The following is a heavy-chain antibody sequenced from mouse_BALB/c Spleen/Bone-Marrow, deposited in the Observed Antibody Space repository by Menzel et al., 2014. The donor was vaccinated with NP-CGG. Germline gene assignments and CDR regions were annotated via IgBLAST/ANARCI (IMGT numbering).Heavy chain of an antibody. V-gene: IGHV7-3*02. J-gene: IGHJ3*01. CDR1: GFTFADYY. CDR3: ARGYGNLGGFAY. CDR2: IRNKASGYTT. D-gene: IGHD2-10*02. Sequence: EVKVVESGGGLVQPGGSLRLSCATSGFTFADYYMSWVRQPPGKALEWLGFIRNKASGYTTEYSASVKGRFTISRDNSHSILYLQMSTLRAEDSATYYCARGYGNLGGFAYWGQGTLVTVSA.